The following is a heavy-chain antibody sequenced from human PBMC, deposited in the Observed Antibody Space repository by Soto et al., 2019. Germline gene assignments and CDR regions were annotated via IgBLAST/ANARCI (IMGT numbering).Heavy chain of an antibody. CDR3: AGRSSWYGGGYYGMDV. V-gene: IGHV1-69*01. J-gene: IGHJ6*02. CDR1: GGTFSSYA. Sequence: QVQLVQSGAEVKKPGSSVKVSCKASGGTFSSYAISWVRQAPGQGLEWMGGIIPIFGTANYAQKFQGRVTITADESTSTDYMELSSLRSEDTAVYYCAGRSSWYGGGYYGMDVWGQGTTVTVSS. CDR2: IIPIFGTA. D-gene: IGHD6-13*01.